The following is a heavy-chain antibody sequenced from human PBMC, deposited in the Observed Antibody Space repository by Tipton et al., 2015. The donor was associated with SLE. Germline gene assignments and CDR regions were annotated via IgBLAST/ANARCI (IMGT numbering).Heavy chain of an antibody. D-gene: IGHD5-18*01. CDR3: ARRGVDTAMAYYFDY. CDR2: INHSGST. CDR1: GGSFSGYY. Sequence: TLSLTCAVYGGSFSGYYWSWIRQPPGKGLEWIGEINHSGSTNYNPSLKSRLTISVDTSKNQFSLKLSYLTAADTAVYYCARRGVDTAMAYYFDYWGQGTLVTDSS. J-gene: IGHJ4*02. V-gene: IGHV4-34*01.